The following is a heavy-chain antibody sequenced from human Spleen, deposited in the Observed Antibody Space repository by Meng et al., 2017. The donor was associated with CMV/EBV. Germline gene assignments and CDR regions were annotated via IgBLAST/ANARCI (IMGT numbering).Heavy chain of an antibody. D-gene: IGHD3-3*01. CDR3: ARVVFDLEAHDDALDI. CDR2: INPNGGGT. J-gene: IGHJ3*02. CDR1: GYTFTAYY. Sequence: ASVKVSCKTSGYTFTAYYMHWVRQAPGQGLEWMGWINPNGGGTNYAQKFRGRVTMTSDTSITTAYMELSRLRSDDTAVYYCARVVFDLEAHDDALDIWGQGTMVTVSS. V-gene: IGHV1-2*02.